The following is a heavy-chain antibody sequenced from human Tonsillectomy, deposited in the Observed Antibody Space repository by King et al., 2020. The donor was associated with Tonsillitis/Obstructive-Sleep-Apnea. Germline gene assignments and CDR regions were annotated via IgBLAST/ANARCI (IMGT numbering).Heavy chain of an antibody. CDR2: IYSVGST. Sequence: VQLVESGGGLIQPGGSLRLSCAASGFTVSNEYMSWVRQAPGKGLEWVSVIYSVGSTSYADSVKGRFTISRDHSKNTVYLQMSSLRAEDTAVYYCASGYCSGGSCPHYYYMDVWGKGTTVTVS. CDR1: GFTVSNEY. V-gene: IGHV3-53*01. CDR3: ASGYCSGGSCPHYYYMDV. D-gene: IGHD2-15*01. J-gene: IGHJ6*03.